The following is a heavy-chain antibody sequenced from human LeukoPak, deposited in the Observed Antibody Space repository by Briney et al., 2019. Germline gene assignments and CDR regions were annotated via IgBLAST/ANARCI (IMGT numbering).Heavy chain of an antibody. CDR1: GSSFTSYG. CDR3: ALYYEGISYFDY. J-gene: IGHJ4*02. D-gene: IGHD3-22*01. Sequence: GASLQISCKGSGSSFTSYGIGWVRQLPGKGLEWMGIIYPGDSDTRYSPSFQGQVTISADKSISTAYLQWSSLKASDTAMYYCALYYEGISYFDYWGQGTLVTVSS. CDR2: IYPGDSDT. V-gene: IGHV5-51*01.